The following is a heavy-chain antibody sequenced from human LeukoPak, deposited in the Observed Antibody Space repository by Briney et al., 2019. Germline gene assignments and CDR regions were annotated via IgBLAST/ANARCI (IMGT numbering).Heavy chain of an antibody. CDR1: RFTFSDYA. V-gene: IGHV3-30*04. CDR2: ILYDGSKK. J-gene: IGHJ4*02. Sequence: PGRSLRLSCAGSRFTFSDYALPWVRQAPGKGLEWVALILYDGSKKFYADPLKGRFTITSDNSNNTLYLQMDSLRPEDTAVYYCARAIYDSGSLMALYWGQGTLVTVSS. D-gene: IGHD3-10*01. CDR3: ARAIYDSGSLMALY.